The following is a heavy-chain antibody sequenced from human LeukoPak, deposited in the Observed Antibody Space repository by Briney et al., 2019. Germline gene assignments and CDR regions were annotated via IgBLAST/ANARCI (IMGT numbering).Heavy chain of an antibody. Sequence: PSETLSLTCTVSGVSISSSSYYWAWIRQPPGKGLEWIGSMSYSGSTYYNPSLKSRVTISADTSKNQFSLKLSSVTAADTAVYYCARDPPYCRSSSCVPNWYFDLWGRGTLVTVSS. CDR1: GVSISSSSYY. CDR3: ARDPPYCRSSSCVPNWYFDL. J-gene: IGHJ2*01. V-gene: IGHV4-39*07. D-gene: IGHD2-2*01. CDR2: MSYSGST.